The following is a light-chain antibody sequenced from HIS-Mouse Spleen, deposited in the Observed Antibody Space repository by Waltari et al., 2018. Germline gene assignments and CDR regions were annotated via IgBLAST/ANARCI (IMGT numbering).Light chain of an antibody. V-gene: IGLV2-23*01. CDR1: SSDVGSDNR. CDR3: CSYAGSSTWV. CDR2: EGS. Sequence: QSALTQPASVSGSPGQSITIPLTGTSSDVGSDNRFSWYQQHPGKPPKLLIYEGSKRPSGVSNRFSGSKSGNTASLTISGLQAEDEADYYCCSYAGSSTWVFGGGTKLTVL. J-gene: IGLJ3*02.